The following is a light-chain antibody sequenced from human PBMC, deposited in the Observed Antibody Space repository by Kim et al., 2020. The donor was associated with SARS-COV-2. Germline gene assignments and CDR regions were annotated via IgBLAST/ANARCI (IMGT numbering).Light chain of an antibody. V-gene: IGKV1-39*01. CDR1: QSISSY. CDR2: GAS. J-gene: IGKJ1*01. Sequence: ASVGDRVTITCRASQSISSYLNWYQQKTGKAPKRLIYGASSVKSGVPSRFSGSGSGTDCTLTRSSLRPEEFATYYCQQSYSTPRTFGQGTKVDIK. CDR3: QQSYSTPRT.